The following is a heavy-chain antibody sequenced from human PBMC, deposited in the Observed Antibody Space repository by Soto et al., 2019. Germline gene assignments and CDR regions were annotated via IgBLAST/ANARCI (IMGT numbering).Heavy chain of an antibody. CDR2: ISSSSSYI. D-gene: IGHD2-15*01. CDR3: ARDRLGYCSGGSCYSVVGYGMDV. V-gene: IGHV3-21*01. CDR1: GFTFSSYS. Sequence: GGSLRLSCAASGFTFSSYSMNWVRQAPGKGLEWVSSISSSSSYIYYADSVKGRFTISRDNAKNSWYLQMNSLRAEDTAVYYCARDRLGYCSGGSCYSVVGYGMDVWGQGTTVTVSS. J-gene: IGHJ6*02.